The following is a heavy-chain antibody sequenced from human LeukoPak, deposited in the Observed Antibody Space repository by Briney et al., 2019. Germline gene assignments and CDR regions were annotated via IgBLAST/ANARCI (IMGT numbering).Heavy chain of an antibody. D-gene: IGHD1-14*01. Sequence: GGSLRLSCAASGFTFSSYGMSWVRQAPGKGLEWVSAISATGGTTYYADSVKGRFTISRDNSKNTLYPQMNSLRAEDTAVYYCAKPARTDYADYWGQGTLVTVSS. V-gene: IGHV3-23*01. CDR2: ISATGGTT. CDR1: GFTFSSYG. J-gene: IGHJ4*02. CDR3: AKPARTDYADY.